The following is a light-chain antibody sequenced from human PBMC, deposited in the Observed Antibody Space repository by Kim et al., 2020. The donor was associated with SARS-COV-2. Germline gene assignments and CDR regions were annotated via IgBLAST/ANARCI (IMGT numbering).Light chain of an antibody. CDR2: DAS. CDR3: QQRDNWPLT. Sequence: EIVLTQSPATLSLSPGERATLSCRASQNIHSYLAWYQQKPGQAPRLLIYDASKWATGIPARFSGSGSGTDFTLTISRLEPEDSAVYYCQQRDNWPLTFGQGTRLEIK. V-gene: IGKV3-11*01. CDR1: QNIHSY. J-gene: IGKJ5*01.